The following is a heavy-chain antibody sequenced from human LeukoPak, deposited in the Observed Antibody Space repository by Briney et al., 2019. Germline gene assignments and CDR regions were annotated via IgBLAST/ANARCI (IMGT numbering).Heavy chain of an antibody. Sequence: GESLKISCKGSGYSFTSYWIGWVRQMPAKGLEWMGIIYPGYSDTRYSPSFQGQVTISADKSISTAYLQWSSLKASDTAMYYCAMSYGETTVLDFGSSIDYWGQGTLVTVSS. CDR3: AMSYGETTVLDFGSSIDY. J-gene: IGHJ4*02. CDR2: IYPGYSDT. D-gene: IGHD4-17*01. V-gene: IGHV5-51*01. CDR1: GYSFTSYW.